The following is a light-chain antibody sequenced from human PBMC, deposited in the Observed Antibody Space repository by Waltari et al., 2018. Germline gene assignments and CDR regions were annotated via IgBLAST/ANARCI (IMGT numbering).Light chain of an antibody. Sequence: IQMTHSPSTLSASVGDRVTITCRASQSLNNWLAWYQQKPGKAPKLLIYTASTLQNGVPSRFSGSASGTEFTLTIDSLQSEDFATYYCQQYNTYPRTFGQGSKVELK. J-gene: IGKJ1*01. V-gene: IGKV1-5*03. CDR2: TAS. CDR1: QSLNNW. CDR3: QQYNTYPRT.